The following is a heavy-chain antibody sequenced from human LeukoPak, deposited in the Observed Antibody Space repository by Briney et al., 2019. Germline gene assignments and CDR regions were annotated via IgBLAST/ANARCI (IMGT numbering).Heavy chain of an antibody. D-gene: IGHD6-19*01. CDR1: EFTFSSYG. V-gene: IGHV3-33*01. J-gene: IGHJ6*02. CDR3: ARASGPLMRYYYYGMDV. CDR2: IWYDGSNK. Sequence: GSLRLSCAASEFTFSSYGMHWVRQAPGKGLEWVAVIWYDGSNKYYADSVKGRFTISRDNSKNTLYLQMNSLRAEDTAVYYCARASGPLMRYYYYGMDVWGQGTTVTVSS.